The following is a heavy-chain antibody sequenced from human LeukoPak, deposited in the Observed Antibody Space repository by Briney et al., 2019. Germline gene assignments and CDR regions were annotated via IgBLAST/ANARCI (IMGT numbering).Heavy chain of an antibody. CDR2: ISGSGGST. CDR3: AGEATGEYYFDY. J-gene: IGHJ4*02. V-gene: IGHV3-23*01. Sequence: GGSLRLSRAASVFTLSSYAMSWVRQAPGKGREGVSAISGSGGSTYYADSGKGRFTISRDNSKNTLYLQMDSLRAEDTAVYYCAGEATGEYYFDYWGQGTLVTVSS. CDR1: VFTLSSYA. D-gene: IGHD7-27*01.